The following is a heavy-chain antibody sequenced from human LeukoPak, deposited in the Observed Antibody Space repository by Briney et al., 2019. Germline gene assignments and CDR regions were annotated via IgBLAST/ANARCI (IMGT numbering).Heavy chain of an antibody. D-gene: IGHD3-22*01. V-gene: IGHV4-31*11. CDR3: TRTDSSGYFIDY. CDR1: GGSISSSIYY. J-gene: IGHJ4*01. Sequence: PSETLSLTCAVSGGSISSSIYYWSWIRQYPGKGLEWIGYIYSSGSTYYNPSLKNRIIISLDTSKNQFSLELNSVTAADTAVFYCTRTDSSGYFIDYCGQGILVTVSS. CDR2: IYSSGST.